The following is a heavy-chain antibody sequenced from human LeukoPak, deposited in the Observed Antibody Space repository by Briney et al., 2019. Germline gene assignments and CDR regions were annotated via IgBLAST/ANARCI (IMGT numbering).Heavy chain of an antibody. V-gene: IGHV3-74*01. Sequence: GGFMRPSRAAAGLASSTYWMQLVRQPPRNVLVGVSRIDSDGTRTTYADSVKGRFTISRDNAKNALYLQMNSLRAEDTAVYYCARSPNCGGDCSWGQGSPVTVSS. D-gene: IGHD2-21*01. CDR3: ARSPNCGGDCS. J-gene: IGHJ5*02. CDR2: IDSDGTRT. CDR1: GLASSTYW.